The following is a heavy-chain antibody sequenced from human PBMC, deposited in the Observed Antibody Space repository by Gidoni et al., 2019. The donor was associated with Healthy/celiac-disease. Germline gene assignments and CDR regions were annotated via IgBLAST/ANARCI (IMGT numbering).Heavy chain of an antibody. CDR2: SIPIFGTA. D-gene: IGHD2-2*01. CDR3: ATQPKDIVVVPAARDYYGMDV. Sequence: QVQLVQSGAEVKKPGSSVKVSCKASGGTFSSYAISWVRQAPGQGLEWMGGSIPIFGTANYAQKFQGRVTITADESTSTAYMELSSLRSEDTAVYYCATQPKDIVVVPAARDYYGMDVWGQGTTVTVSS. V-gene: IGHV1-69*01. J-gene: IGHJ6*02. CDR1: GGTFSSYA.